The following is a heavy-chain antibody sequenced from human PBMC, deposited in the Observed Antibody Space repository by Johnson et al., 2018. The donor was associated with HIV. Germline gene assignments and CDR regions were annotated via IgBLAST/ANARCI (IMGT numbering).Heavy chain of an antibody. CDR3: AKDLRSGNRREAFDI. CDR2: VWFDGSNK. V-gene: IGHV3-33*06. Sequence: QEKLVESGGGVVQPGRSLRLSCAASGFTFSNYGMHWVRQAPGKGLAWVAVVWFDGSNKYYADSVKGRFTISRDSSKNTLYLQMGSLRAEDMAVYYCAKDLRSGNRREAFDIWGQGTMVTVSS. D-gene: IGHD1-14*01. CDR1: GFTFSNYG. J-gene: IGHJ3*02.